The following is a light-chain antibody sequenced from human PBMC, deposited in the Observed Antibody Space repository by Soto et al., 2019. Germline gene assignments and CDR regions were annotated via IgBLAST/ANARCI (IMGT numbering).Light chain of an antibody. CDR2: TIS. J-gene: IGKJ1*01. V-gene: IGKV2-30*01. CDR1: QGLVLSDGNTY. Sequence: DVVMTQSPLFLPVPLGQPASISCRSSQGLVLSDGNTYLSWFHQRPGQSPRRLIFTISERCSGVPDRFSGSGSGTNFTLKISGLEAEDVGVYYCMQSAHGPWTFGPGTRVEV. CDR3: MQSAHGPWT.